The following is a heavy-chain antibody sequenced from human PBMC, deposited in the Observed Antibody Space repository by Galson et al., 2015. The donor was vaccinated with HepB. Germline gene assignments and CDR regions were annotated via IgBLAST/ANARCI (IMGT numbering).Heavy chain of an antibody. CDR3: AKDHRRGYYGSGSYSRGAFDI. D-gene: IGHD3-10*01. J-gene: IGHJ3*02. Sequence: SLRLSCAASGFTFSSYAMSWVRQAPGKGLEWVSAISGSGGSTYYADSVKGRFTISRDNSKNTLYLQMNSLRAEDTAVYYCAKDHRRGYYGSGSYSRGAFDIWGQGTMVTVSS. CDR2: ISGSGGST. V-gene: IGHV3-23*01. CDR1: GFTFSSYA.